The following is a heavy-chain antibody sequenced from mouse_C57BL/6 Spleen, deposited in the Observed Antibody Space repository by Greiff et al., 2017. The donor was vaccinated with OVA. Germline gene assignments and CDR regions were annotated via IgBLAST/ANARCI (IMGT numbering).Heavy chain of an antibody. J-gene: IGHJ4*01. Sequence: VQLQQSGAELVMPGASVKLSCKASGYTFTSYWMHWVKQRPGQGLEWIGEIDPSDSDTNYNQKFKGKSTLTVDKSSSTAYMQLSSLTSEDSAVYYCARSLVPYARDYWGQGTSGTVSA. CDR2: IDPSDSDT. V-gene: IGHV1-69*01. CDR3: ARSLVPYARDY. CDR1: GYTFTSYW. D-gene: IGHD6-2*01.